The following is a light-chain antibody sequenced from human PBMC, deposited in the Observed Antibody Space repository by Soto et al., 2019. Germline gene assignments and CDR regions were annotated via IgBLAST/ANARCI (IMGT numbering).Light chain of an antibody. Sequence: DVQMTQSPSTLSASVVDRFTITFLASQSISSCLAWYQQKPGKAPKLLIYDASSLESGVPSRFSGSGSGTDFTLTISRLQPEDFAVYYCQQYGSYPWTFGQGTKVDIK. J-gene: IGKJ1*01. CDR2: DAS. V-gene: IGKV1-5*01. CDR1: QSISSC. CDR3: QQYGSYPWT.